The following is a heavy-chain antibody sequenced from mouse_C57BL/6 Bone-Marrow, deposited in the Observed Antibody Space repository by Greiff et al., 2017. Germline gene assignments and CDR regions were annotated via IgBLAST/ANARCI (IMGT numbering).Heavy chain of an antibody. Sequence: EVQVVESGGDLVKPGGSLKLSCAASGFTFSSYGMSWVRQTPDKRLEWVATISSGGSYTYYPDSVKGRVTISRDNAKNTLYLQMSSLKSEDTAMYYCASLYYYYAMDYWGQGPSLTVSS. D-gene: IGHD1-3*01. CDR1: GFTFSSYG. J-gene: IGHJ4*01. CDR2: ISSGGSYT. CDR3: ASLYYYYAMDY. V-gene: IGHV5-6*01.